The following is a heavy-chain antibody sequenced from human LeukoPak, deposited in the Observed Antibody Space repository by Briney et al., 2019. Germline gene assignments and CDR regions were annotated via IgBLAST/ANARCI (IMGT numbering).Heavy chain of an antibody. V-gene: IGHV3-74*01. CDR2: INGDGRST. J-gene: IGHJ4*02. CDR1: GFTFSSYA. Sequence: GRSLRLSCAASGFTFSSYAMHWVRQAPGKGLVWVSRINGDGRSTTYADSVRGRFIISRDNAKNMLYLQVNSLRAQDTALYYCARDIAVSGNYFDYWGQGTLVTVSS. D-gene: IGHD6-19*01. CDR3: ARDIAVSGNYFDY.